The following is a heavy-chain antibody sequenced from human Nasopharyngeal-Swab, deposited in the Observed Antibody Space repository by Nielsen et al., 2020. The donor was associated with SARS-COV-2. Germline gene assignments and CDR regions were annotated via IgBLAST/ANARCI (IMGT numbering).Heavy chain of an antibody. CDR1: GDSVSSNSAA. CDR2: TYYRSKWYN. V-gene: IGHV6-1*01. D-gene: IGHD2-2*01. Sequence: SETLSLTCAISGDSVSSNSAAWNWIRQSPSRGLEWLGRTYYRSKWYNDYAVSVKSRITINPDTSKNQFSLQLNSVTPEDTAVYYCAREVSIVVVPADYYGMDVWGQGTTVIVSS. CDR3: AREVSIVVVPADYYGMDV. J-gene: IGHJ6*02.